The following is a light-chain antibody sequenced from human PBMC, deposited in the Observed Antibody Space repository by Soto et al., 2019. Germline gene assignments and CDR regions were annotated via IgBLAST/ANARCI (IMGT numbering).Light chain of an antibody. V-gene: IGKV3-15*01. CDR2: GAS. CDR1: QSVSGN. CDR3: QQYNNWLIT. J-gene: IGKJ5*01. Sequence: EIVMTQSPATLSVSPGERATLSCRASQSVSGNLAWYQKKPCQAPSLLIYGASTRAPVLPARFSGSGSGTEFSLTTTRLPSEDFAVYYCQQYNNWLITFGQGTRLEIK.